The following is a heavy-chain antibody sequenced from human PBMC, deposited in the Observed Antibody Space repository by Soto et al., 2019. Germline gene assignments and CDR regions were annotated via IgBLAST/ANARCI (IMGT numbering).Heavy chain of an antibody. CDR3: ATSYGSGSRAFDY. CDR2: VIPILSMS. Sequence: QVQLVQYGAEVKKPGSSVKVSCKASGDTFRFYTINWVRQAPGLGLEWMGRVIPILSMSTYAQKFQGGVTMTADKSTSTAYMELRSLRSEDTAFYYCATSYGSGSRAFDYWGQGALVTVSS. J-gene: IGHJ4*02. CDR1: GDTFRFYT. D-gene: IGHD3-10*01. V-gene: IGHV1-69*02.